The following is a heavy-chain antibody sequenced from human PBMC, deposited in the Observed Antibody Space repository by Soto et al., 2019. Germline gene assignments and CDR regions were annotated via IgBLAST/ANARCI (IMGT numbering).Heavy chain of an antibody. CDR1: GFTFSSYS. D-gene: IGHD3-22*01. V-gene: IGHV3-21*01. Sequence: VGSLRLSCASSGFTFSSYSMNCVRHSPGKWLEWVSSISSSSSYIYYADSVKGRFTISRDNAKNSLYLQMNSLRAEDTAVYYCARLDDYYYDSSCYHTSSSYGMEVWGQGTTVTGSS. CDR3: ARLDDYYYDSSCYHTSSSYGMEV. J-gene: IGHJ6*01. CDR2: ISSSSSYI.